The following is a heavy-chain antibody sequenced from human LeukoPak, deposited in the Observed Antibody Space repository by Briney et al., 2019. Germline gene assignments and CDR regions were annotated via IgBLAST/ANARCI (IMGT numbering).Heavy chain of an antibody. J-gene: IGHJ4*02. CDR2: INPNSGGT. D-gene: IGHD3-22*01. V-gene: IGHV1-2*02. CDR1: GYTFTGYY. Sequence: ASVKVSCKASGYTFTGYYMHWVRPAPGQGLEWMGWINPNSGGTNYAQKFQGRVTMTRDTSISTAYMELSRLRSDDTAVYYCARDRDYDSSFDYWGQGTLVTVSS. CDR3: ARDRDYDSSFDY.